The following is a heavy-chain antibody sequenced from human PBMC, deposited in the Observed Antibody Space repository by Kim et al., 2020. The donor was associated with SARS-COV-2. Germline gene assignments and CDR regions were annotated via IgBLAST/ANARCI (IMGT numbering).Heavy chain of an antibody. Sequence: KYYADSVKGRFTISRDNAKNTLYLQMNSLRAEDTAVYYCAKSLSAVGTDYWGQGTLVTVSS. J-gene: IGHJ4*02. V-gene: IGHV3-30*02. D-gene: IGHD1-26*01. CDR3: AKSLSAVGTDY. CDR2: K.